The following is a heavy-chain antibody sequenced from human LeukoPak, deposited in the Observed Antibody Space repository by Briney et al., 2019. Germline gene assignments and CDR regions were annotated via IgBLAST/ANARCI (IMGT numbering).Heavy chain of an antibody. CDR2: IIIISSYI. CDR1: RFTSITYT. CDR3: ARGERGLYCSSTSCYPVL. D-gene: IGHD2-2*01. V-gene: IGHV3-21*01. Sequence: PGGSLRLSCAASRFTSITYTINWFPQAPGKGLKWFSSIIIISSYIYYADSVKGRFTISRDNAKNSLYLQMNSLRAEDTAVYYCARGERGLYCSSTSCYPVLGGQGTLVTVSS. J-gene: IGHJ4*02.